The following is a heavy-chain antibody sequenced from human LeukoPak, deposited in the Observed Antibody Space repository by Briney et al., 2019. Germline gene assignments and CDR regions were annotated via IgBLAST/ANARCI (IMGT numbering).Heavy chain of an antibody. CDR3: AKEEREAKSMRVYFDY. J-gene: IGHJ4*02. CDR2: ISYDGSNK. CDR1: GFTFSSHG. V-gene: IGHV3-30*18. Sequence: PGRSLRLSCAASGFTFSSHGMHWVRQAPGKGLEWVAVISYDGSNKYYADSVKGRFTISRDNSKNTLYLQMNSLRAEDTAVYYCAKEEREAKSMRVYFDYWGQGTLVTVSS. D-gene: IGHD1-1*01.